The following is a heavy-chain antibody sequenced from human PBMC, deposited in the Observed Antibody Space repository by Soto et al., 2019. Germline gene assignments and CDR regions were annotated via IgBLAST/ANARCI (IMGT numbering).Heavy chain of an antibody. J-gene: IGHJ4*02. D-gene: IGHD2-21*02. Sequence: QVQLVESGGGVVQPGRSLRLSCAASGFTFSSYAMHWVRQAPGKGLEWVAVISYDGSNKYYADSVKGRFTISRDNSKNTLYLQMNSLRAEDTAVYYCARDPVAYCGGDCRTFDYWGQGTLVTLSS. V-gene: IGHV3-30-3*01. CDR2: ISYDGSNK. CDR1: GFTFSSYA. CDR3: ARDPVAYCGGDCRTFDY.